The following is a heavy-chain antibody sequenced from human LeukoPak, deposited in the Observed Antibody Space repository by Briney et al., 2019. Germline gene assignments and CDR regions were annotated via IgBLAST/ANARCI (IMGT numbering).Heavy chain of an antibody. J-gene: IGHJ4*02. CDR3: ARDPNYGGNSFDY. CDR2: ISYDGSNK. V-gene: IGHV3-30*03. D-gene: IGHD4-23*01. Sequence: GGSLRLSCAASGFTFSYSGIHWVRQAPGKGLEWVAVISYDGSNKYYADSVKGRFTISRDNSKNTVYLQMNSLRAEDTAVYYCARDPNYGGNSFDYWGQGTLVTVSS. CDR1: GFTFSYSG.